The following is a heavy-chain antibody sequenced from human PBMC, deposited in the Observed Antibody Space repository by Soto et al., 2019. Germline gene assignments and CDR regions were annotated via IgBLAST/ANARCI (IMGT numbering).Heavy chain of an antibody. CDR1: GFIFTSTW. Sequence: GGSLRLSCLASGFIFTSTWMNWVRQAPGKGLEWVANIKEDGSETYYVDSVKGRFTISRDNAKNSLYLQMNSLRAEDTAVYYCARDRGFDSFDYWGQGSLVTVSS. CDR3: ARDRGFDSFDY. V-gene: IGHV3-7*04. D-gene: IGHD5-12*01. J-gene: IGHJ4*02. CDR2: IKEDGSET.